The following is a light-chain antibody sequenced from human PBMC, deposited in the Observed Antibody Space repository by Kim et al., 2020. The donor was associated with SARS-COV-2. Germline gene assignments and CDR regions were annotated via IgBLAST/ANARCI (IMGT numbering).Light chain of an antibody. J-gene: IGLJ7*01. Sequence: VSGALGQTARITCGGNNIGGKNVHWYQHKPGQAPVLVIYRDNNRPSGIPERFSGSNSGRTATLTISGAQAGDEADYYCQVWDSSTIFGGGTQLTVL. V-gene: IGLV3-9*01. CDR3: QVWDSSTI. CDR2: RDN. CDR1: NIGGKN.